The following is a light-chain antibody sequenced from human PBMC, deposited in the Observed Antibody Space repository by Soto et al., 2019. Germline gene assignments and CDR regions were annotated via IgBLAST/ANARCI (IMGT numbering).Light chain of an antibody. CDR3: QSHDNSLSGSL. CDR1: SSNIGATNY. J-gene: IGLJ2*01. V-gene: IGLV1-40*01. Sequence: QSVLTQPPSVSGAPGQRVSISCTGSSSNIGATNYVHWYQHLPGTAPKLLIYDTTKRPSGVPDRFSGSKSGTSASLAIADVRPEDEADYYCQSHDNSLSGSLFGGGTKVTVL. CDR2: DTT.